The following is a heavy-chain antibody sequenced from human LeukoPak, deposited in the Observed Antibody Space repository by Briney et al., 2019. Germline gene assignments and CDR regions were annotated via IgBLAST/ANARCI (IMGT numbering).Heavy chain of an antibody. V-gene: IGHV1-2*02. CDR2: INPNSGGT. CDR1: GYTFTGYY. CDR3: AREVGYSSYGAIEQDY. J-gene: IGHJ4*02. D-gene: IGHD4-11*01. Sequence: ASVKVSCKASGYTFTGYYMHWVRQAPGQGLEWMGWINPNSGGTNYAQKFQGRVTMTRDTSISTAYMELSRLRSDDTAVYYCAREVGYSSYGAIEQDYWGQGTLVTVSS.